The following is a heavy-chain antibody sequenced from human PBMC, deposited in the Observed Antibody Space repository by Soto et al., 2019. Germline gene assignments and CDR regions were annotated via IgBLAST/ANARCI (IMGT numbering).Heavy chain of an antibody. CDR3: ATVPPYRTGFGGFDC. J-gene: IGHJ4*02. V-gene: IGHV4-30-4*01. Sequence: QVQLQESGPGLVKPSQTLSLTCLVSGGSVSSDNYYWSWIRQSPGKGLEWIGYIYYTGSTYYNPSLESRVTISVDTSHHQFSLELTSVTAADTAVYFCATVPPYRTGFGGFDCWGQGTLVTVSS. CDR1: GGSVSSDNYY. CDR2: IYYTGST. D-gene: IGHD6-19*01.